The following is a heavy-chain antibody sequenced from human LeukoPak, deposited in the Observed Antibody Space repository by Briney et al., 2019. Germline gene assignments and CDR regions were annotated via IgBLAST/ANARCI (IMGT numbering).Heavy chain of an antibody. CDR1: GGSISSSNW. V-gene: IGHV4-4*02. J-gene: IGHJ6*04. Sequence: SGTLSLTCAVSGGSISSSNWWSWVRQPPGKGLEWIGEIYHSGSTNYNPSLKSRVTISVDKSKNQFSLKLSSVTAADTAVYYCARDHCSSTCCYVRFPYYYYGMDVWGKGTTVTVSS. CDR3: ARDHCSSTCCYVRFPYYYYGMDV. CDR2: IYHSGST. D-gene: IGHD2-2*01.